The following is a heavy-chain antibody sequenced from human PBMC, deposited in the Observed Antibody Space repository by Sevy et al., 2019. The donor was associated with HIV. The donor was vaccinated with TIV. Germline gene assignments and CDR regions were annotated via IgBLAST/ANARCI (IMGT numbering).Heavy chain of an antibody. D-gene: IGHD3-10*01. CDR3: ARPSYGSGRGYQNYFYYYGRDD. CDR1: GGTFSSFA. Sequence: ASVKVSCKASGGTFSSFALSWVRQAPGQGLEWMGGIIPIFGTTKYAQKFQGRVTIIADESTGTDYMELGSLGSEDTAVYYCARPSYGSGRGYQNYFYYYGRDDWAPGTTVTVSS. CDR2: IIPIFGTT. V-gene: IGHV1-69*13. J-gene: IGHJ6*02.